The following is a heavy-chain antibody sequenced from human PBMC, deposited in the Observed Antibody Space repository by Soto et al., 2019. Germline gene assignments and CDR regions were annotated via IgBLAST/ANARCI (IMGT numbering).Heavy chain of an antibody. D-gene: IGHD1-1*01. Sequence: SETLSLTCTVSAASISVFYWSWIRPSAGKGLEWIGRIYATGTTDYNPSLKSRVMMSVDTSKKQFSLKLRSVTAADTAVYYCVRDGTKTLRDWFDPWGQGISVTVSS. CDR2: IYATGTT. CDR3: VRDGTKTLRDWFDP. J-gene: IGHJ5*02. V-gene: IGHV4-4*07. CDR1: AASISVFY.